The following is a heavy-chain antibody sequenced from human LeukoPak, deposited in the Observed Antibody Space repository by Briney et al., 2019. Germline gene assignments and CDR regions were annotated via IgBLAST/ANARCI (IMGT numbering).Heavy chain of an antibody. CDR1: GYSITSYW. Sequence: GESLKIFCKGSGYSITSYWIGWGRQLPGKGLGWMGTIYPGDSDTKYSPSFQGQVTISADKSISTAYLQWSSLKASDTAMYYCARVADPGIAAAGISPSDYWGQGTLVTVSS. CDR2: IYPGDSDT. J-gene: IGHJ4*02. CDR3: ARVADPGIAAAGISPSDY. V-gene: IGHV5-51*01. D-gene: IGHD6-13*01.